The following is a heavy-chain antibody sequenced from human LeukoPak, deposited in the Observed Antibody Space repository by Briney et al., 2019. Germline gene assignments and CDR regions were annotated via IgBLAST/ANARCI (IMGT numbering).Heavy chain of an antibody. CDR1: GFTFSSYA. J-gene: IGHJ4*02. CDR2: ISYDGGNT. CDR3: AIDPHDYRGGDCYWSYYFDY. Sequence: PGGSLRLSCAASGFTFSSYAMRWVRQAPGKGLEWVSVISYDGGNTYYADSVKGRFTISRDNSKNTLYLQMTSLSAEDTAVYDCAIDPHDYRGGDCYWSYYFDYWGQGTLVTVSS. D-gene: IGHD2-21*02. V-gene: IGHV3-30*03.